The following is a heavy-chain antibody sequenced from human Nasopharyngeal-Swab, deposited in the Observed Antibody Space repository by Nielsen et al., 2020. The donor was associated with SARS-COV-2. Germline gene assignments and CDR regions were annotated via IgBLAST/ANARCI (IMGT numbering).Heavy chain of an antibody. V-gene: IGHV3-73*01. CDR1: GFIFSGSA. J-gene: IGHJ3*02. CDR3: ASLTSGWYDDAFDI. D-gene: IGHD6-19*01. CDR2: MRSKDNDYAT. Sequence: GGSLRLSCTASGFIFSGSAMHWVRQASGKGLEWVARMRSKDNDYATAYAVSVEGRFTVSRDDSKNTAYLHMNSLKTEDTAVYYCASLTSGWYDDAFDIWGQGTMVTVSS.